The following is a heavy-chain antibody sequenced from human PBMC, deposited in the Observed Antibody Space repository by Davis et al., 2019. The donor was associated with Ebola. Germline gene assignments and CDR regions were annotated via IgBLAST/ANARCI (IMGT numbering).Heavy chain of an antibody. CDR1: GYTLTELS. CDR2: FDPEDGET. V-gene: IGHV1-24*01. J-gene: IGHJ6*04. CDR3: ARGLRYYYGMDV. Sequence: AASVKVSCKVSGYTLTELSMHWVRQAPGKGLEWMGGFDPEDGETIYAQKFQGRVTMTRNTSISTAYMELNSLRSKDTAVYYCARGLRYYYGMDVWGKGTTVTVSS. D-gene: IGHD2-21*01.